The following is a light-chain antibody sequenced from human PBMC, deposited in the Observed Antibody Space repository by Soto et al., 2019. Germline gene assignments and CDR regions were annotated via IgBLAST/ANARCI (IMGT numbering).Light chain of an antibody. CDR3: QQYGSSPLT. CDR2: DAS. CDR1: QSVRSNY. Sequence: EIVLTHSPGTLSLSPGERATLSCRASQSVRSNYLAWYQQKPGQAPRFLIYDASSRATGIPDRFSGSGSGTDLTLTISRLEPEDFALYYCQQYGSSPLTFGGGTKVEIK. V-gene: IGKV3-20*01. J-gene: IGKJ4*01.